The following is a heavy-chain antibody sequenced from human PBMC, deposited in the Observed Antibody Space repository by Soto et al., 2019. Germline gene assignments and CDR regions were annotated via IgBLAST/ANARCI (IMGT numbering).Heavy chain of an antibody. CDR2: INWNGGSK. D-gene: IGHD4-4*01. V-gene: IGHV3-20*04. CDR1: AFTFDEYA. J-gene: IGHJ4*02. Sequence: PGGSLRLSCAASAFTFDEYALTLVRQAPGKGLEWVAGINWNGGSKGYADSVKGRFTISRDNAKSSLYLQMNSLRAEDTAVYYCARGPHYSNLDYWGQGTLVTVSS. CDR3: ARGPHYSNLDY.